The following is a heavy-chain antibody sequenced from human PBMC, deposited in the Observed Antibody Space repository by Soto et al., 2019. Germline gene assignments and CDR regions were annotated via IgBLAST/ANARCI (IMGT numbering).Heavy chain of an antibody. V-gene: IGHV3-74*01. CDR1: GVTISGDW. D-gene: IGHD2-15*01. Sequence: EVQLVESGGDLVQPGGSLRLSCAASGVTISGDWMHWVRQAPGKGLEWVSRINGDGSRTNYADSVSGRFTISRDNARNTVHLQMISLSVEDTAVYYCARACCREQNWFDPWGQGTLVTVSS. J-gene: IGHJ5*02. CDR2: INGDGSRT. CDR3: ARACCREQNWFDP.